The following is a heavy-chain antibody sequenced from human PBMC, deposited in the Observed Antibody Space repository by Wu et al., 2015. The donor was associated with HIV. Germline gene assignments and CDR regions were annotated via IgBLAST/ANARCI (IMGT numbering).Heavy chain of an antibody. J-gene: IGHJ6*01. Sequence: QVQLVQSGAEVKKPGSSVKVSCKASGGTFSSYAISWVRQAPGQGLEWMGGIIPIFGTANYAQKFQGRVTITTDESTSTAYMELSSLRSEDTAVYYCASGDLEDYGDYSPPRTKPKSLLLRYVTSGGTERDV. D-gene: IGHD4-17*01. CDR2: IIPIFGTA. CDR3: ASGDLEDYGDYSPPRTKPKSLLLRYVTSGGTERDV. CDR1: GGTFSSYA. V-gene: IGHV1-69*05.